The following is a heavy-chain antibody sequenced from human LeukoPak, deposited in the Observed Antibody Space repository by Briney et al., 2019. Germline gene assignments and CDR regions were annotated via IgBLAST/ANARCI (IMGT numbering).Heavy chain of an antibody. Sequence: GGSLRLSCVASGFTFINAWMSWVRQTPGKGLEWVSVIYSGGSTYYAGSVKGRFTISRDKSKNTLYLQMNSLRAEDTAVYYCARVRGGWYLDFWGQGSLVTVSS. CDR1: GFTFINAW. CDR3: ARVRGGWYLDF. J-gene: IGHJ4*02. CDR2: IYSGGST. V-gene: IGHV3-66*01. D-gene: IGHD6-19*01.